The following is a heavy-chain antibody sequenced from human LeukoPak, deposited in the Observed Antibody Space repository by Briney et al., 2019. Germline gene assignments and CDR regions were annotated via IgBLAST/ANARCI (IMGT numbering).Heavy chain of an antibody. V-gene: IGHV3-15*05. CDR3: PTLAFDVHY. D-gene: IGHD2/OR15-2a*01. CDR2: IMSNPAGGTT. J-gene: IGHJ4*02. Sequence: PGGSLRLSCGASGFIFRNAHMTWVRQAPGKGLEWVGRIMSNPAGGTTDYGAAVKGRFTISRDDLRNMLYLQLTNVRVEDTAVYYCPTLAFDVHYWGRGTLVTVSS. CDR1: GFIFRNAH.